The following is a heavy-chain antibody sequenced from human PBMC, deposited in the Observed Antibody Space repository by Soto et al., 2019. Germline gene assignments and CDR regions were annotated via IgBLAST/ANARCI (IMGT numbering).Heavy chain of an antibody. Sequence: GGSLRLSCAASGFTFSSYWMHWVRQVPGKGLVWVSRINGDGSSTTYADSVKGRFTVSRDNAKNTLYLQMNSLRAEDTAVYYCASQGYCSGGTCGGYWGQGTLVTVSS. J-gene: IGHJ4*02. CDR2: INGDGSST. CDR3: ASQGYCSGGTCGGY. CDR1: GFTFSSYW. V-gene: IGHV3-74*01. D-gene: IGHD2-15*01.